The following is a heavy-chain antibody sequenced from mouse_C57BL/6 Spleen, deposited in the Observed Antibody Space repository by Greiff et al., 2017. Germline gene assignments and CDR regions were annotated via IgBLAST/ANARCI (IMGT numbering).Heavy chain of an antibody. V-gene: IGHV5-17*01. CDR1: GFTFSDYG. CDR2: ISSGSSTI. J-gene: IGHJ1*03. CDR3: ARDYYYSIPRCFDV. Sequence: DVHLVESGGGLVKPGGSLKLSCAASGFTFSDYGMHWVRQAPEKGLEWVAYISSGSSTIYYADTVKGRFTISSDNAKNTLFRQMTRLRSEDTAVYYCARDYYYSIPRCFDVWGTGTTVTVSS. D-gene: IGHD2-5*01.